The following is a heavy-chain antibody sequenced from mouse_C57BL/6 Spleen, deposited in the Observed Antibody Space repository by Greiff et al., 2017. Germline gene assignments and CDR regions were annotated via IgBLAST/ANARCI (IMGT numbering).Heavy chain of an antibody. CDR2: IDPENGDT. Sequence: VQLKESGAELVRPGASVKLSCTASGFNIKDDYMHWVKQRPEQGLEWIGWIDPENGDTEYASKFQGKATITADTSSNTAYLQLSSLTSEDTAVYYFTYYYGSSYVGYWGQGTTLTVSS. D-gene: IGHD1-1*01. CDR1: GFNIKDDY. V-gene: IGHV14-4*01. CDR3: TYYYGSSYVGY. J-gene: IGHJ2*01.